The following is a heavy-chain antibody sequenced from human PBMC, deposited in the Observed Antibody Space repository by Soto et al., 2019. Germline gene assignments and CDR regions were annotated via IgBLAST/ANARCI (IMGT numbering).Heavy chain of an antibody. CDR2: VFYSGAT. CDR3: ARAGFSYGHLLF. V-gene: IGHV4-30-4*01. D-gene: IGHD3-10*01. J-gene: IGHJ4*02. CDR1: GGPIKTGDYY. Sequence: SETLSLTCTVSGGPIKTGDYYWNWIRQPPGKGLEWIGYVFYSGATNYSPSLKSRAAISMDTSKNQFSLSLTSVTAADTAVYYCARAGFSYGHLLFWGQGIRVTVSS.